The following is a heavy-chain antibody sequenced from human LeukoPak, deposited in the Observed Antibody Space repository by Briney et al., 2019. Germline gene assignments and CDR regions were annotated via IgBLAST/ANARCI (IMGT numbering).Heavy chain of an antibody. Sequence: GGSLRLSCAASGFTFSNFWMTWVRQAPGKGLEWVAIIKQDGSQKYYVDSVKGRFTISRDNARNSLYLQMNSLRAEDTAVYYCARDEHLRVGGDGHYYGMDVWGQGTTVTVSS. V-gene: IGHV3-7*01. D-gene: IGHD2-21*02. J-gene: IGHJ6*02. CDR1: GFTFSNFW. CDR3: ARDEHLRVGGDGHYYGMDV. CDR2: IKQDGSQK.